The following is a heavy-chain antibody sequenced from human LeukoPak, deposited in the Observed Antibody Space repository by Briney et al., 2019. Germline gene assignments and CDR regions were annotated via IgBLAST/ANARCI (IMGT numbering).Heavy chain of an antibody. D-gene: IGHD5-24*01. CDR2: VNTDGSST. V-gene: IGHV3-74*01. CDR1: GFTFSSYW. CDR3: ARGYLITGYYYYMDV. Sequence: GGSLRLSCAASGFTFSSYWMHWVRQAPGKGLVWVSRVNTDGSSTSYADSVKGRFTISRDNAKNTLYLQMNSLRAEDTAVYYCARGYLITGYYYYMDVWGKGTTVTVSS. J-gene: IGHJ6*03.